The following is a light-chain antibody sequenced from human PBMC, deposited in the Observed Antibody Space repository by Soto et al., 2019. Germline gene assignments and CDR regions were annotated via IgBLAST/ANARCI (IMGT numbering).Light chain of an antibody. CDR1: QTISDY. Sequence: DIPMTQSPYSLAAVVEDRVTITCRAIQTISDYLNWYQQKPGKAPNLLIHGASNLQSCVPSRFSGTGSGTDFSLTISSLPPQDLETYYCQQSYDVRPSFGGGTKGQI. J-gene: IGKJ4*01. V-gene: IGKV1-39*01. CDR2: GAS. CDR3: QQSYDVRPS.